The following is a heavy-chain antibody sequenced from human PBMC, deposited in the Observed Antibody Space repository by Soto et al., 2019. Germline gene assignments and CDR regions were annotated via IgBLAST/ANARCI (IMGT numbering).Heavy chain of an antibody. CDR1: GYTFTTYD. D-gene: IGHD5-12*01. J-gene: IGHJ4*02. Sequence: QVQLVQSGAEVKKPGASVKVSCKATGYTFTTYDINWVRQATGQGLEWMGWMNPNSGDTGYAQKFQGRVTMTRDTSISTAYMELSTLTSDDTAVYYCVRGLEWLRNYWGKGTLVTVSS. CDR2: MNPNSGDT. V-gene: IGHV1-8*01. CDR3: VRGLEWLRNY.